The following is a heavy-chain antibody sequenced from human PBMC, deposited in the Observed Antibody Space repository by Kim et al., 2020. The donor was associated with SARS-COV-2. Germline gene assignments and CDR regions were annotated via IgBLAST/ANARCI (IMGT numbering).Heavy chain of an antibody. CDR2: ISYDGSNK. Sequence: GGSLRLSCAASGFTFSSYGMHWVRQAPGKGLEWVAVISYDGSNKYYVDSVKGRFTISRDNSKNTLYLQMNSLRAEDTAVYYCAKHIVGGSLDYWGQGTLVTVSS. CDR3: AKHIVGGSLDY. CDR1: GFTFSSYG. J-gene: IGHJ4*02. D-gene: IGHD1-26*01. V-gene: IGHV3-30*18.